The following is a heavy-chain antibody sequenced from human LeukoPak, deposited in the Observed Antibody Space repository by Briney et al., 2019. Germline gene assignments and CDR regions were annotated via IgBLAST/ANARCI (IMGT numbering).Heavy chain of an antibody. Sequence: GGSLRLSCAASGFTVDDCGMSWVRQAPGKGLEWVSVIYSGGSTYYADSVKGRFTISRDNSKNTLYLQMNSLRAEDTAVYYCARESAMNDAFDIWGQGTMVTVSS. J-gene: IGHJ3*02. V-gene: IGHV3-66*01. D-gene: IGHD2-2*01. CDR2: IYSGGST. CDR3: ARESAMNDAFDI. CDR1: GFTVDDCG.